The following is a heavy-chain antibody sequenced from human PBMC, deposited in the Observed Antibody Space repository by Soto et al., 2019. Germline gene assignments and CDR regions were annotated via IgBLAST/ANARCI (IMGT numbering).Heavy chain of an antibody. CDR2: ISSSSSYI. CDR3: ARDPFYGDLDAFDI. J-gene: IGHJ3*02. Sequence: PGGSLRLSCAASGFTFSSYSMNWVRQAPGKGLEWVSSISSSSSYICYADSVKGRFTISRDNAKNSLYLQMNSLRAEDTAVYYCARDPFYGDLDAFDIWGQGTMVTVSS. D-gene: IGHD4-17*01. CDR1: GFTFSSYS. V-gene: IGHV3-21*01.